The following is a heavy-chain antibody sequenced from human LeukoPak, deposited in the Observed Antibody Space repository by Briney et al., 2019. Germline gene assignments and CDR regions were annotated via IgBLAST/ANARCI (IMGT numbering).Heavy chain of an antibody. CDR3: AFTTVTTTFDY. CDR2: INPNSGGT. V-gene: IGHV1-2*02. Sequence: AASVRVSCKASGYTFTGYYMHWVRQAPGQGLEWMGWINPNSGGTNYAQKFQGRVTMTRDTSISTAYMELSRLRSDDTAVYYCAFTTVTTTFDYWGQGTLVTVSS. J-gene: IGHJ4*02. CDR1: GYTFTGYY. D-gene: IGHD4-17*01.